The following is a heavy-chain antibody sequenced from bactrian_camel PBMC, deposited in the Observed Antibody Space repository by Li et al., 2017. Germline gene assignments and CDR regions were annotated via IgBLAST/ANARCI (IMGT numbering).Heavy chain of an antibody. CDR2: IDRFGEY. J-gene: IGHJ4*01. V-gene: IGHV3S55*01. CDR3: VADYRVPACTMVATTRYKY. Sequence: QLVESGGDSAQVGGSLTLSCGASGISFDASQRGWYRQAPGKECELVASIDRFGEYYYANPVKGRFTMSQDNGKNTMILQMDNLGTEDTAVYYCVADYRVPACTMVATTRYKYRGQGTQVTVS. CDR1: GISFDASQ. D-gene: IGHD2*01.